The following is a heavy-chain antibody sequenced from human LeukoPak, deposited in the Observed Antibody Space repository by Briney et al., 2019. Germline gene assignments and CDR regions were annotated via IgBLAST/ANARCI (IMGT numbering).Heavy chain of an antibody. CDR1: GFTFRTYW. Sequence: PGGSLRLSCAASGFTFRTYWLHWVRQAPGKGLEWVSGINWNGGSTGYADSVKGRFTISRDNAKNSLYLQMSSLRAEDTALYYCARGLDAFDIWGQGTMVTVSS. J-gene: IGHJ3*02. CDR3: ARGLDAFDI. CDR2: INWNGGST. V-gene: IGHV3-20*04. D-gene: IGHD4-11*01.